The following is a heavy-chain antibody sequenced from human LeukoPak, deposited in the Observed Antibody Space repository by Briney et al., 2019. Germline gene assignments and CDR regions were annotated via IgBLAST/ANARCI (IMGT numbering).Heavy chain of an antibody. CDR2: IYHSGST. Sequence: SGTLSLTCAVSGGSISSSNWWSWVRQPPGKGLEWIGEIYHSGSTNYNPSLKSRVTISVDKSKNQFSLKLGSVTAADTAVYYCARDHCGGDCYSAAGWYFDLWGRGTLVTVSS. J-gene: IGHJ2*01. D-gene: IGHD2-21*02. CDR3: ARDHCGGDCYSAAGWYFDL. CDR1: GGSISSSNW. V-gene: IGHV4-4*02.